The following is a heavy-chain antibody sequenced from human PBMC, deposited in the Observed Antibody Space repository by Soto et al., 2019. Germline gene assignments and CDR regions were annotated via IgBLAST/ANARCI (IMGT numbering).Heavy chain of an antibody. CDR2: ISWNSGKI. D-gene: IGHD2-2*01. J-gene: IGHJ3*02. V-gene: IGHV3-9*01. CDR3: VKAGRYCSSTSCYEGRGAFDI. CDR1: GFTFDDFA. Sequence: EVQVVESGGDLVQPGRSLRLSCAASGFTFDDFAMHWIRQVPGKGLEWVSGISWNSGKIDYADSVKGRFTISRDNARNSLYLQMHSLRAEDTAMYYCVKAGRYCSSTSCYEGRGAFDIWGQGTMVTVSS.